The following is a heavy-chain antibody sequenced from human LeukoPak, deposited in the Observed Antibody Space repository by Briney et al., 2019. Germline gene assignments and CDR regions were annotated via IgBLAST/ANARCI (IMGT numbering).Heavy chain of an antibody. D-gene: IGHD3-22*01. Sequence: GGSLRLSCAASGFTVSSNYMSWVRQAPGKGLEWVSVIYSGGSKYYADSVKGRFTISRDNSKNTLYLQMNSLRAEDTAVYYCARGTYYYDSSGPPGAFDIWGQGTMVTVSS. CDR2: IYSGGSK. J-gene: IGHJ3*02. CDR3: ARGTYYYDSSGPPGAFDI. V-gene: IGHV3-53*01. CDR1: GFTVSSNY.